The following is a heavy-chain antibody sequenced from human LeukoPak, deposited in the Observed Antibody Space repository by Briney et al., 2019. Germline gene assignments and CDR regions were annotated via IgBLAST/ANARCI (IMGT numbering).Heavy chain of an antibody. CDR3: LRGDSRDF. CDR2: INSGGTTT. Sequence: PGGPLGLSCAACGFAFSTHTMNWARQAPGKGLEWVASINSGGTTTHYAFSVKGRFTISRDNAQNVLYLQMNGLRGDDAAVYYCLRGDSRDFWGQGTLVTVSS. V-gene: IGHV3-21*06. J-gene: IGHJ4*02. CDR1: GFAFSTHT. D-gene: IGHD3-22*01.